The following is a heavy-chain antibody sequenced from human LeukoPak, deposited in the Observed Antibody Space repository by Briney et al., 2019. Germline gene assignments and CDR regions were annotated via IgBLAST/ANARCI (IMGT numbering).Heavy chain of an antibody. Sequence: SETLSLTCAVYGGSFSGYYWSWIRQPPGKGLEWIGEINHSGSTNYNLSLKSRVTISVDTSKNQFSLKLSSVTAADTAVYYCARGAGRFLEWLPPNGARVPKNYFDYWGQGTLVTVSS. D-gene: IGHD3-3*01. CDR2: INHSGST. CDR1: GGSFSGYY. V-gene: IGHV4-34*01. J-gene: IGHJ4*02. CDR3: ARGAGRFLEWLPPNGARVPKNYFDY.